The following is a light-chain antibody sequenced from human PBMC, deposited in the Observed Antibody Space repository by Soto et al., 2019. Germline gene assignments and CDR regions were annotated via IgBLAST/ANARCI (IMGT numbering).Light chain of an antibody. CDR2: DAS. J-gene: IGKJ5*01. V-gene: IGKV3-11*01. Sequence: TQSPATLSLSPGDRATLSCRASQSVSSYFAWYQQKPGQAPRLLIYDASNRATGIPARFSGSGSGTDFTLTISSLEAEDFAVYYCQQRSIWPLTFGQGTRLEIK. CDR3: QQRSIWPLT. CDR1: QSVSSY.